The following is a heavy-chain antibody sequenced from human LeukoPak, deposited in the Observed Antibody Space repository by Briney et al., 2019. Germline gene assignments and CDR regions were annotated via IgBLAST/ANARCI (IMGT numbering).Heavy chain of an antibody. Sequence: SETLSLTCAVYGGSFSGYYWSWIRQPPGKGLEWIGEINHSGSTNHNPSLKSRVTISVDTSKNQFSLKLSSVTAADTAVYYCARAARYSSSWYGYWGQGTLVTVSS. CDR3: ARAARYSSSWYGY. D-gene: IGHD6-13*01. J-gene: IGHJ4*02. V-gene: IGHV4-34*01. CDR1: GGSFSGYY. CDR2: INHSGST.